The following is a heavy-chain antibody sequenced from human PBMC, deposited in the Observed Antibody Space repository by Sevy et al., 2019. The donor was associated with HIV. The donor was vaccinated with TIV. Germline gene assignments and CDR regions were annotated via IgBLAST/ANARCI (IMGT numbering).Heavy chain of an antibody. D-gene: IGHD3-22*01. CDR2: IYYSGST. V-gene: IGHV4-59*13. CDR1: GGSISSYY. Sequence: SETLSLTCTVSGGSISSYYWSWIRQPPGKGLEWIGYIYYSGSTNYNPSLKSRVTISVDTSKNQFSLKLSSVTAADTAVYYCARDADSSGYYYSTPGAFDIWGQGKMVTVSS. J-gene: IGHJ3*02. CDR3: ARDADSSGYYYSTPGAFDI.